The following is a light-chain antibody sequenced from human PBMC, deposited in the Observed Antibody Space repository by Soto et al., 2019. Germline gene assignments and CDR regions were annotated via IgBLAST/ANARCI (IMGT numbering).Light chain of an antibody. V-gene: IGKV1-9*01. CDR2: GAS. J-gene: IGKJ5*01. CDR3: QQVNSYPLT. CDR1: QGVSSY. Sequence: DIQLTQSPSSLSASVGDRVTITCRASQGVSSYVDWYQQKPGKPPKLLIYGASTLQSGVPSRFSGGASGTEFTLTIPSLQPEDFATYYCQQVNSYPLTFGQGTRLDI.